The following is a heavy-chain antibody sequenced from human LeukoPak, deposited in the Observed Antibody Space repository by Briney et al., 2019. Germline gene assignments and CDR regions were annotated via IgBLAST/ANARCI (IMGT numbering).Heavy chain of an antibody. D-gene: IGHD3-22*01. CDR1: GFTFSSYW. J-gene: IGHJ4*02. V-gene: IGHV3-74*01. Sequence: PGGSLRLSCAASGFTFSSYWMHWVRQAPGKGLVWVSRISDGGSTTTYADSVKGRFTISRDNAKNTLYLQMNGLRAEDTAVYYCSRSGYYDGGVNYYDYGGRGPRVTVSS. CDR3: SRSGYYDGGVNYYDY. CDR2: ISDGGSTT.